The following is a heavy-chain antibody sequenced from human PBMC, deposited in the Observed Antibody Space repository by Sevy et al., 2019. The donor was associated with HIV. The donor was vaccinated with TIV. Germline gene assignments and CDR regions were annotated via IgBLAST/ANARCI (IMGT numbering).Heavy chain of an antibody. Sequence: SDTLSLTCAVYGGSFSGYYWSWIRQPPGKGLEWIGEINHSGSTNYNPSLKSRVTISVDTSKNQFSLKLSSVTAADTAVYYCARGKGITIFGVVTPYYYYGMDVWGQGTTVTVSS. CDR2: INHSGST. CDR3: ARGKGITIFGVVTPYYYYGMDV. D-gene: IGHD3-3*01. CDR1: GGSFSGYY. V-gene: IGHV4-34*01. J-gene: IGHJ6*02.